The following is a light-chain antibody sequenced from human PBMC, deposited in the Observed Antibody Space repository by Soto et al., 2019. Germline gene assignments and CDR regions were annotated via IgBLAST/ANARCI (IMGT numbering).Light chain of an antibody. J-gene: IGKJ4*01. CDR1: QSVSSSY. CDR3: QQRSNWPSLT. Sequence: EIVLTQSPGTRSLSPGERATLSCRDSQSVSSSYLAWYQQKPGQAPRLLIYGASSRATGIPDRCSGSGSGTDFTLTISRLEPEDFALYYCQQRSNWPSLTFGGGTKVDIK. CDR2: GAS. V-gene: IGKV3D-20*02.